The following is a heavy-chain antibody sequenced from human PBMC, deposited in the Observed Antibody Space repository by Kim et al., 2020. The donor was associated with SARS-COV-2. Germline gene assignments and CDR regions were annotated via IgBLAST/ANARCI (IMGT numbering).Heavy chain of an antibody. V-gene: IGHV3-15*01. CDR2: IKSKTDGGTT. J-gene: IGHJ6*01. D-gene: IGHD3-10*01. Sequence: GGSLRLSCAASGFTFSNAWMSWVRQAPGKGLEWVSRIKSKTDGGTTDYAAPVKGRFTISRDDSKNTLYLQMNSLKTEDTAVYYCTTDRAFTMVRGVIYY. CDR1: GFTFSNAW. CDR3: TTDRAFTMVRGVIYY.